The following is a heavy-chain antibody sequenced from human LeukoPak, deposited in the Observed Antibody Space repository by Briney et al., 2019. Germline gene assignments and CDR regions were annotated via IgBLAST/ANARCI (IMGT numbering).Heavy chain of an antibody. V-gene: IGHV3-30*18. CDR3: AKGIAAAGTGNY. CDR2: ISYDGSNK. Sequence: PGGSLRLSCAASGFTFSSYGMHWVRQAPGKGLEWVAVISYDGSNKYYADSVKGRFTISRDNSKNTLYLQMNSLRAEDTAVYYCAKGIAAAGTGNYWGQGTLVTVSS. J-gene: IGHJ4*02. CDR1: GFTFSSYG. D-gene: IGHD6-13*01.